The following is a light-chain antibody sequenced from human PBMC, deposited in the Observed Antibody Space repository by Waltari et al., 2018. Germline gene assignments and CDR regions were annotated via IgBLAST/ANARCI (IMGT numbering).Light chain of an antibody. Sequence: DIEMTQSPSSLSASVGDRVTITCRASQDSRTYLAWYQQKPGKVPALLIYDASTLQSGVPSRFSGRGSGTEFTLTITSLQPEDVATYFCQGYDTAPRTFGQGTKVE. CDR1: QDSRTY. J-gene: IGKJ1*01. V-gene: IGKV1-27*01. CDR3: QGYDTAPRT. CDR2: DAS.